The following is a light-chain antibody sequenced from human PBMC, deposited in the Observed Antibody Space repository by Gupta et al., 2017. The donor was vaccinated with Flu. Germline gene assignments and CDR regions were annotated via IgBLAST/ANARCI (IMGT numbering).Light chain of an antibody. CDR2: GTS. J-gene: IGKJ3*01. V-gene: IGKV3-20*01. CDR3: QQDAGSFT. CDR1: QSVISTY. Sequence: EIVLTQSPGTLSLSPGERATLSCRASQSVISTYLDWYQQKPGQAPRLLIYGTSSRANGIPDRFSGSGSVTHFTLTSSRRESEDFAVCYWQQDAGSFTFGHGTKVEIK.